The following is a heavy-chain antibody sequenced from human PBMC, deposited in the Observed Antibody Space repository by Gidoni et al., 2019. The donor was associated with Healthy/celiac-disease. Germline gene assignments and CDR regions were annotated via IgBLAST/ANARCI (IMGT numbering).Heavy chain of an antibody. J-gene: IGHJ4*02. CDR3: AKDLPTGFITMVRGVLFDY. CDR2: ISGSGGST. V-gene: IGHV3-23*01. CDR1: GCTFVSYA. Sequence: EVQLLESGGGLVQPGGSLRLSCEASGCTFVSYAMSWVRQAPGKGLEWVSAISGSGGSTDYADSVKGRFTISRDNSKNTLYLQMNSLSAEDTAVYYCAKDLPTGFITMVRGVLFDYWGQGTLVTVSS. D-gene: IGHD3-10*01.